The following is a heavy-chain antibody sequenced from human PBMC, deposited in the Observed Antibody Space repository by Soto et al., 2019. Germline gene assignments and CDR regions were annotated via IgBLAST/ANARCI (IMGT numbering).Heavy chain of an antibody. Sequence: ASVKVSCKASGYTFTGYYMHWVRQAPGQGLEWMGWINPNSGGTNYAQKFQDWVTMTRDTSISTAYMELSRLRSDDTAVYYCARAPILAYCGGDCSHFDYWGQGTLVTVSS. CDR2: INPNSGGT. V-gene: IGHV1-2*04. D-gene: IGHD2-21*02. J-gene: IGHJ4*02. CDR1: GYTFTGYY. CDR3: ARAPILAYCGGDCSHFDY.